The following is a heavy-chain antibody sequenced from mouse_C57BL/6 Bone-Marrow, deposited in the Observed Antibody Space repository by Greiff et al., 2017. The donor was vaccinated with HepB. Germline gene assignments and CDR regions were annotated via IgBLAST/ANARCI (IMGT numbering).Heavy chain of an antibody. D-gene: IGHD1-1*01. CDR2: IYPGNSDT. CDR1: GYTFTSYW. V-gene: IGHV1-5*01. Sequence: VQLQQSGTVLARPGASVKMSCKTSGYTFTSYWMHWVKQRPGQGLEWIGAIYPGNSDTSYNQKFKGKAKLTAVTSASTAYMELSSLTNEDSAVYYCTRRRIYYYGSSYYYYAMDYWGQGTSVTVSS. CDR3: TRRRIYYYGSSYYYYAMDY. J-gene: IGHJ4*01.